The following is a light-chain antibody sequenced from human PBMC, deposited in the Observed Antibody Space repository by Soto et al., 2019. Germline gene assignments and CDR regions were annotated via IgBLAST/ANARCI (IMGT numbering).Light chain of an antibody. CDR1: SSNIGAGYD. V-gene: IGLV1-40*01. CDR2: GNS. Sequence: QSVLTQPPSVSGAPGQRVTISCTGSSSNIGAGYDVHWYQQLPGTAPKLLIYGNSNRPSGVPDRFSGSKSCTSASLAITGLQAEDEADYYCPSYDSSLSGSYVFGTGTKLTVL. J-gene: IGLJ1*01. CDR3: PSYDSSLSGSYV.